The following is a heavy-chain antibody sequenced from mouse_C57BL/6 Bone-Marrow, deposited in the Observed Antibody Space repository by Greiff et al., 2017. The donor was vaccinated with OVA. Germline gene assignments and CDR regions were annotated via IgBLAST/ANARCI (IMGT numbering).Heavy chain of an antibody. V-gene: IGHV1-4*01. CDR1: GYTFTSYT. Sequence: QVQLQQPGAELARPGASVKMSCKASGYTFTSYTMHWVKQRPGQGLEWIGYINPSSGYTKYNQKFKDKATLTADKSSSTAYMQLSSLTSEDSAVYYCARRAFYSNYDYWGQGTTLTVSS. J-gene: IGHJ2*01. CDR3: ARRAFYSNYDY. D-gene: IGHD2-5*01. CDR2: INPSSGYT.